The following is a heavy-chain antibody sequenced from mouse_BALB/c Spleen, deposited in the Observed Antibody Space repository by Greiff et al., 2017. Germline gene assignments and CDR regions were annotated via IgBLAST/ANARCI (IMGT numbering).Heavy chain of an antibody. J-gene: IGHJ4*01. Sequence: EVQLVESGGGLVKPGGSLKLSCAASGFTFSSYTMSWVRQTPEKRLEWVATISSGGSYTYYPDSVKGRFTISRDNAKNTLYLQMSSLKSEDTAMYYCTRAHMDYWGQGTSVTVSS. CDR3: TRAHMDY. CDR1: GFTFSSYT. CDR2: ISSGGSYT. V-gene: IGHV5-6-4*01.